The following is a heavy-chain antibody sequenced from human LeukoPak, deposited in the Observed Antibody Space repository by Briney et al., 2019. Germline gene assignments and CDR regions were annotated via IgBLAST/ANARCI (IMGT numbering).Heavy chain of an antibody. Sequence: ASVKVSCKASGYTFTSYGISWVRQAPGQGLEWMGWISAYNGNTNYAQKLQGRVTMTTDTSTSTAYMELRSLRSEDTAVYYCARDRTNYYGSGSYFPTANWFDPWGQGTLVTVSS. CDR1: GYTFTSYG. J-gene: IGHJ5*02. CDR2: ISAYNGNT. CDR3: ARDRTNYYGSGSYFPTANWFDP. V-gene: IGHV1-18*01. D-gene: IGHD3-10*01.